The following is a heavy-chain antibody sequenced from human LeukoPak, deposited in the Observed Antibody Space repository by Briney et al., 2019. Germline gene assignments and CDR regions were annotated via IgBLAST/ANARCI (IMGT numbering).Heavy chain of an antibody. CDR3: ARVSSGWDYNFDY. D-gene: IGHD5-12*01. J-gene: IGHJ4*02. CDR2: MNPNSGNT. CDR1: GYTFTTYD. V-gene: IGHV1-8*03. Sequence: ASVRVSCKASGYTFTTYDINWVRQATGQGLEWMGWMNPNSGNTGYAQKFQGRITITRNTSISTAYMELSSLTSEDTAVYYCARVSSGWDYNFDYWGQGSLVTVSS.